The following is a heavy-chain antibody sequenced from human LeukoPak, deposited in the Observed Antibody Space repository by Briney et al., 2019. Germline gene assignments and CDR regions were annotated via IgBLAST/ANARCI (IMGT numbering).Heavy chain of an antibody. J-gene: IGHJ4*02. D-gene: IGHD3-9*01. CDR2: IGASGGST. CDR1: GFTFSSYA. CDR3: AKAEGYDILTGLDY. V-gene: IGHV3-23*01. Sequence: GGSLRLSCATSGFTFSSYAMSWARQAPGKGLEWVSGIGASGGSTYYADSVKGRFTISRDNSKNTLYLQMNSVRTEGTAVYYCAKAEGYDILTGLDYWGQGTLVTVSS.